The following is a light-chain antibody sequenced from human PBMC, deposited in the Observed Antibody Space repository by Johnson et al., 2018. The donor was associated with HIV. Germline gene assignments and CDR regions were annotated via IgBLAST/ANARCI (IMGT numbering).Light chain of an antibody. V-gene: IGLV1-51*01. J-gene: IGLJ1*01. Sequence: HSVLTQPPSVSAAPGQKVTISCSGSYSNIGNNYVSWYQQVPGTAPKLLIYENNKRPSGIPDRFSGSKSGTSATLGITGLQTGDEADYYCGTWDSSLSAYYVFGTGTKVTVL. CDR3: GTWDSSLSAYYV. CDR2: ENN. CDR1: YSNIGNNY.